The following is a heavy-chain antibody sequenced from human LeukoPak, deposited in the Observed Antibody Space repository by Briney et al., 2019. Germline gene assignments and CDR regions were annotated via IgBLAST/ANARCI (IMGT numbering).Heavy chain of an antibody. J-gene: IGHJ4*02. V-gene: IGHV3-21*01. CDR1: GFTFSSYS. CDR2: ISSSSSYI. CDR3: ARESPMVRGVIIS. D-gene: IGHD3-10*01. Sequence: GGSLRLSCAASGFTFSSYSMNWVRQAPGKGLEWVSSISSSSSYIYYADSVKGRFTISRDNAKNSLYLQMNGLRAEDTAVYYCARESPMVRGVIISWGQGTLVTVSS.